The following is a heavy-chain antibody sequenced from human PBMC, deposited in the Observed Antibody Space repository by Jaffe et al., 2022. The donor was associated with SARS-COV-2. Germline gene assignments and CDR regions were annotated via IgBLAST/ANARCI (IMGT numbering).Heavy chain of an antibody. V-gene: IGHV4-61*02. D-gene: IGHD3-10*01. J-gene: IGHJ4*01. CDR2: IYTSGST. CDR1: GGSISSGTYY. CDR3: AASYYYGTAQENVFNY. Sequence: QVQLQESGPGLVKPSQTLSLTCTVSGGSISSGTYYWSWIRLPAGKGLEWVGRIYTSGSTDYNPSLKSRVTISLDTSKNQFSLKLSSVTAADTAVYYCAASYYYGTAQENVFNYWGQGNLVTVSS.